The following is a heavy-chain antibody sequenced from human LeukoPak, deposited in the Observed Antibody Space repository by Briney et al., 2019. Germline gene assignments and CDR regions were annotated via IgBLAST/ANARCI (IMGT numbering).Heavy chain of an antibody. CDR3: ANGRGVVVAASFDY. D-gene: IGHD2-15*01. Sequence: GGSLRLSCAASGFTFSSYGMHWVRQAPGKGLEWVAFIRYDGSNKYYADSVKGRFTISRDNCKNTLYLQMNSLRAEDTAVYYCANGRGVVVAASFDYWGQGTLVTVSS. CDR1: GFTFSSYG. CDR2: IRYDGSNK. J-gene: IGHJ4*02. V-gene: IGHV3-30*02.